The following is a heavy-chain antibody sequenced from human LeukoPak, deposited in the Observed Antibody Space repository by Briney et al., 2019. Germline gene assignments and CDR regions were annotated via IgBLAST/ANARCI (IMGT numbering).Heavy chain of an antibody. V-gene: IGHV3-21*01. CDR3: ARDFGGSRVGMDV. D-gene: IGHD1-26*01. Sequence: PGGSLRLSCAASGFTFSSYSMNWVRQAPGKGLEWVSSISSSSSYIYYADSVKGRFTISRYNAKNSLYLQMNSLRAEDTAVYYCARDFGGSRVGMDVWGQGTTVTVSS. J-gene: IGHJ6*02. CDR1: GFTFSSYS. CDR2: ISSSSSYI.